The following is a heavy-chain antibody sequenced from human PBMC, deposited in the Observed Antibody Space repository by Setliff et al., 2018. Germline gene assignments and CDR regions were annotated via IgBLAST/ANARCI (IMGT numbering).Heavy chain of an antibody. V-gene: IGHV3-23*01. D-gene: IGHD1-26*01. J-gene: IGHJ3*02. CDR3: VRRGGTSGQGAFDI. Sequence: PGESLRLSCVASGFSFSSYAVSWVRQTPGKGLEWVSTVTDDGRRTYYPNPVKGQFTITRDNSKITLYLQLNNLRVEDTDLSYCVRRGGTSGQGAFDIWGRGTMVTVSS. CDR2: VTDDGRRT. CDR1: GFSFSSYA.